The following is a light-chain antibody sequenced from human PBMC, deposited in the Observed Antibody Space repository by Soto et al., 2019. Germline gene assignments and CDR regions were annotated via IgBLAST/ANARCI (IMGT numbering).Light chain of an antibody. CDR3: XXXXXYPXLT. CDR1: QGIRND. J-gene: IGKJ4*01. V-gene: IGKV1-17*01. Sequence: DIQMTQSPSSLSASVGDRVTITCRASQGIRNDLGWYQQKPGKAPKRLIYAASSLQSGVPSRFSGSGSGTEFTLTVSSLQPEDXXTXXXXXXXXYPXLTFGGGTKVEIK. CDR2: AAS.